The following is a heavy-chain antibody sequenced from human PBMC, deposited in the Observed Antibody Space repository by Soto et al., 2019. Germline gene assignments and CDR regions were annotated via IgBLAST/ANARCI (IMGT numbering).Heavy chain of an antibody. CDR3: ARPLWRDDYNGGYFDL. V-gene: IGHV3-30-3*01. J-gene: IGHJ2*01. Sequence: QVQLVESGGGVVQPGRSLRLSCAASGFTFSSYAMHWVRQVPGTGLEWVAVISYDGSNKYYADSVKGRFTISRDNSKNTLYLQRNSLRAEDTAVYYCARPLWRDDYNGGYFDLWGRGTLVTVSS. D-gene: IGHD4-4*01. CDR2: ISYDGSNK. CDR1: GFTFSSYA.